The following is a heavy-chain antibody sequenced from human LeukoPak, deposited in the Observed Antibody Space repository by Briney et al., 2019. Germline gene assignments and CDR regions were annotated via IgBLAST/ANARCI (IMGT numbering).Heavy chain of an antibody. V-gene: IGHV1-8*01. J-gene: IGHJ6*03. Sequence: GASVKVSCKASGYTLISYDINWVRQATGQGPEWMGWMNPNTGNTAFAQKFQGRVTMTRDTSISTAYMELSSLRSEDTAVYYCARGQGDILTGYPLPRPRNMDVWGKGTTVTVSS. CDR3: ARGQGDILTGYPLPRPRNMDV. CDR1: GYTLISYD. D-gene: IGHD3-9*01. CDR2: MNPNTGNT.